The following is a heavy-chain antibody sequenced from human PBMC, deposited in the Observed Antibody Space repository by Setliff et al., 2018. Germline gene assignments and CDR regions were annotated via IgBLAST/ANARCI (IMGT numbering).Heavy chain of an antibody. CDR3: AADPHSNAIXXXXNLPSDAFDI. CDR1: GFTFTSXX. V-gene: IGHV1-58*01. J-gene: IGHJ3*02. Sequence: SVKVSCKASGFTFTSXXGQWVRQARGQRLEWIGWIVVGSGNTNYAQKFQERVTITRDMSTSTAYMELSSLRSEDTAXIYCAADPHSNAIXXXXNLPSDAFDIWGQGTMVTVSS. D-gene: IGHD2-21*01. CDR2: IVVGSGNT.